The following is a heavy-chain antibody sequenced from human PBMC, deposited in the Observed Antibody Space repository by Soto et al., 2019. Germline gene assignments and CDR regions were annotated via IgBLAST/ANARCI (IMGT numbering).Heavy chain of an antibody. V-gene: IGHV4-59*01. D-gene: IGHD2-2*02. CDR2: IYYSGST. Sequence: SETLSLTCTVSGGSISSYYWSWIRQPPGKGRKWIGYIYYSGSTNYNPSLKSRVTISVDTSKNQFSLKLSSVTAADTAVYYCARGLGYCSSTSCYTFDYWGQGTLVTVSS. J-gene: IGHJ4*02. CDR3: ARGLGYCSSTSCYTFDY. CDR1: GGSISSYY.